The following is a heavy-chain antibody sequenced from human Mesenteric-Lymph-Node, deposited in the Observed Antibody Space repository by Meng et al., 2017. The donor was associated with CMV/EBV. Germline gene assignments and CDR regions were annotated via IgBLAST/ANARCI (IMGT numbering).Heavy chain of an antibody. J-gene: IGHJ4*02. Sequence: GSISSSNYYWGWIRQPPGKGLEWIGSIYYSGSTYYNPSLKSRVTISVDTSKNQFSLKLSYVTAADTAVYYCASLRRTGYVHSNFDYWGQGTLVTVSS. D-gene: IGHD5-12*01. V-gene: IGHV4-39*01. CDR3: ASLRRTGYVHSNFDY. CDR2: IYYSGST. CDR1: GSISSSNYY.